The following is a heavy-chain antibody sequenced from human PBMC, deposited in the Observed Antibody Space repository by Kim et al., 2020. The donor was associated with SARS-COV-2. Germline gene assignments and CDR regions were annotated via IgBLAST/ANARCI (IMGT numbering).Heavy chain of an antibody. D-gene: IGHD3-3*01. Sequence: GGSLRLSCAASGFTFSSYAMSWVRQAPGKGLEWVSAISGSGGSTYYADSVKGRFTISRDNSKNTLYLQMNSLRAEDTAVYYCAKDGLPQILEWLAFFDYWGQGTLVTVSS. CDR2: ISGSGGST. CDR3: AKDGLPQILEWLAFFDY. V-gene: IGHV3-23*01. CDR1: GFTFSSYA. J-gene: IGHJ4*02.